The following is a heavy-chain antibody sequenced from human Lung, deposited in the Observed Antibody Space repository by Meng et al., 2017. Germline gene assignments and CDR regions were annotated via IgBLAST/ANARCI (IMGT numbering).Heavy chain of an antibody. Sequence: LTESGPGSVKPSGTLSLPWPGFGGSITSSTWWSWVRQTPGKGLEWFGEIFHSGSTNYNPPLESRVTISVDKSKNQFSLKVYSVTAADTATYYCARFDISSSGRGDYWGQGILVTVSS. CDR1: GGSITSSTW. J-gene: IGHJ4*02. V-gene: IGHV4-4*02. CDR2: IFHSGST. CDR3: ARFDISSSGRGDY. D-gene: IGHD1-26*01.